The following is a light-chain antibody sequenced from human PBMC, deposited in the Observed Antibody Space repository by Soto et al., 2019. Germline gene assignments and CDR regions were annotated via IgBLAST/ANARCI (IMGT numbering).Light chain of an antibody. CDR1: QSVSNY. J-gene: IGKJ5*01. CDR3: QQRSDWPPIT. CDR2: DAS. V-gene: IGKV3-11*01. Sequence: EIVLTQSPATLSLSPGERATLSCRASQSVSNYLAWYQQKPGQAPRLLIYDASNRATGIPARFSGSGPGTDFTLTISSLEPEDFAVYYCQQRSDWPPITFGQGTRLEIK.